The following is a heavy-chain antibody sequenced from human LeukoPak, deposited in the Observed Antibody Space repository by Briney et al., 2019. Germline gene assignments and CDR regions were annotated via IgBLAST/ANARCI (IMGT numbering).Heavy chain of an antibody. D-gene: IGHD3-3*01. CDR1: GVSISSYY. CDR3: ARVGVYNFWSGSLPMDV. J-gene: IGHJ6*03. V-gene: IGHV4-4*07. CDR2: IYTSGST. Sequence: SETLSLTCTVSGVSISSYYWSWIRQPAGKGREWIGRIYTSGSTNYNPSLKSRVTMSVDTTKNQFSLKLSSVTAADTAVYYCARVGVYNFWSGSLPMDVWGKGTTVTVSS.